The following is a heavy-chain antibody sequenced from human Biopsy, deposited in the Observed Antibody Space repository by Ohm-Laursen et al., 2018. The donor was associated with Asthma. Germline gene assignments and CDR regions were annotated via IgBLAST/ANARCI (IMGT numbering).Heavy chain of an antibody. CDR2: IKHDGSEK. Sequence: SLRLSCSASGFPFSSYWMSWVRQVPGKGLEWVANIKHDGSEKNHVDSLKGRFTISRDNAKNSLYLQMNSLRAEDTAVYYCARTFHFWSPYHAEHYQLWGQGTLVTVSS. J-gene: IGHJ1*01. D-gene: IGHD3-3*02. CDR3: ARTFHFWSPYHAEHYQL. CDR1: GFPFSSYW. V-gene: IGHV3-7*01.